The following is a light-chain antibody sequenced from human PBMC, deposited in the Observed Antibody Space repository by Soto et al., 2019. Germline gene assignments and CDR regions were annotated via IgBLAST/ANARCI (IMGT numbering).Light chain of an antibody. CDR2: DAS. CDR1: QSISSW. CDR3: QQYNTYSSLT. V-gene: IGKV1-5*01. Sequence: DIQMTQSPSTLSASVGDRVTITCRASQSISSWLAWYQQKLGRAPRLLIYDASSLESGVPSRFSGSGYGTEFTHTINSLQPYDFATYYWQQYNTYSSLTFGGGTKVEIK. J-gene: IGKJ4*01.